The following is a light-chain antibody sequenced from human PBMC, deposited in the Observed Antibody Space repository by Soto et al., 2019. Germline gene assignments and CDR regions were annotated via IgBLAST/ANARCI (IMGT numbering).Light chain of an antibody. Sequence: DIQVTQSPSSLSASVGDRVTITCRASQDIKNYLNWYQRKPGKAPRLLIYAASNLHSGVPSTFSASGSGTDFALNISSLQADDFGTYYCQQGFSLPWTFGQGTKVEVK. CDR1: QDIKNY. CDR3: QQGFSLPWT. V-gene: IGKV1-39*01. CDR2: AAS. J-gene: IGKJ1*01.